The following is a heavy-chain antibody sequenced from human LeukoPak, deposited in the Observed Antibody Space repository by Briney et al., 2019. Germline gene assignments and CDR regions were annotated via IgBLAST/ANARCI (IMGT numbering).Heavy chain of an antibody. V-gene: IGHV3-30*04. CDR2: ISYDGSNK. Sequence: GGSLRLSCAASGFTFSSYAMHWVRQAPGKGLEWVAVISYDGSNKYYADSVKGRFTISRDNSKNTLYQQMNSLRAEDTAVYYCARDRLRYYYYYGMDVWGKGTTVTVSS. CDR3: ARDRLRYYYYYGMDV. D-gene: IGHD6-25*01. J-gene: IGHJ6*04. CDR1: GFTFSSYA.